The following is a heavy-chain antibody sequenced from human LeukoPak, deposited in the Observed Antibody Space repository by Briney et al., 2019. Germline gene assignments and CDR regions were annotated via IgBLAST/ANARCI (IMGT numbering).Heavy chain of an antibody. CDR1: GFTFAGYY. D-gene: IGHD3-9*01. J-gene: IGHJ5*02. Sequence: ASVKVSCKASGFTFAGYYMHWVRQAPGQGLEWMGWISAYNGNTNYAQKLQGRVTMTTDTSTSTAYMELRSLRSDDTAVYYCARGGYYDILTGYYAGVYWFDPWGQGTLVTVSS. CDR2: ISAYNGNT. CDR3: ARGGYYDILTGYYAGVYWFDP. V-gene: IGHV1-18*04.